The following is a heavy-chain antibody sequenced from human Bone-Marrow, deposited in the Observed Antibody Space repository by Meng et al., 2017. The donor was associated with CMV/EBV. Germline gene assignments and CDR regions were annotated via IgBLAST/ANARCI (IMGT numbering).Heavy chain of an antibody. J-gene: IGHJ6*02. CDR1: GFTFSDYY. D-gene: IGHD3-10*01. V-gene: IGHV3-11*04. CDR3: ARARVRGLKYDYYGMDV. Sequence: GSLRLSCAASGFTFSDYYMSWIRQAPGKGLEWVSYISSSGSTIYYADSVKGRFTIPRDNAKNSLYLQMNSLRAEDTAVYYCARARVRGLKYDYYGMDVWGQATTVTVSS. CDR2: ISSSGSTI.